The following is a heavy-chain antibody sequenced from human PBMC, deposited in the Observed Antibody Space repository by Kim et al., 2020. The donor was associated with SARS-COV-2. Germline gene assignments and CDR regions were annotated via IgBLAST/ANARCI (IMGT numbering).Heavy chain of an antibody. Sequence: SETLSLTCAVYGGSFSGYYWSWIRQPPGKGLEWIGEINNSGRTNYNPSLKSRVTISVDTSKNQFSLKLTSVTAADTAVYYCARRLSNTFGWESHYCDLWGQGTRVTVS. V-gene: IGHV4-34*01. D-gene: IGHD3-10*01. CDR1: GGSFSGYY. CDR2: INNSGRT. CDR3: ARRLSNTFGWESHYCDL. J-gene: IGHJ4*02.